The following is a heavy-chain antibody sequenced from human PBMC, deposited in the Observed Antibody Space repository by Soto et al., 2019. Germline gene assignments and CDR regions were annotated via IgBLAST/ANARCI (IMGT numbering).Heavy chain of an antibody. CDR1: GFTFSSYD. D-gene: IGHD2-15*01. J-gene: IGHJ6*02. V-gene: IGHV3-13*01. Sequence: PGGSLRLSCAASGFTFSSYDMHWVRQATGKGLEWVSAIGTAGDTYYPGSVKGRFTISRENAKNSLYLQMNSLRAGDTAVYYCARGRPSVYCSGGSCYYDYYYAMDVWGQGTTVTVSS. CDR3: ARGRPSVYCSGGSCYYDYYYAMDV. CDR2: IGTAGDT.